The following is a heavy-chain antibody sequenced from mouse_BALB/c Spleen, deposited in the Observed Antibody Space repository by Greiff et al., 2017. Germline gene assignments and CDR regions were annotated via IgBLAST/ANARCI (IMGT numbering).Heavy chain of an antibody. CDR3: ARGRDGIFAY. CDR1: GYTFTDYW. J-gene: IGHJ3*01. Sequence: QVQLQQPGAELVMPGASVKMSCKASGYTFTDYWMHWVKQRPGQGLEWIGAIDTSDSYTSYNQKFKGKATLTVDESSSTAYMQLSSLTSEDSAVYYCARGRDGIFAYGGQGTLVPVSA. V-gene: IGHV1-69*01. CDR2: IDTSDSYT. D-gene: IGHD2-1*01.